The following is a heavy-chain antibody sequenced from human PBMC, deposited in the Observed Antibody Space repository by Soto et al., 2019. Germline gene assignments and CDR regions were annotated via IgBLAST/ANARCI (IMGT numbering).Heavy chain of an antibody. CDR2: TYPGDSDT. CDR1: GYSFDTYW. V-gene: IGHV5-51*01. CDR3: ERTSAAGKYYYGMEV. J-gene: IGHJ6*02. D-gene: IGHD6-13*01. Sequence: GESLKISCKGFGYSFDTYWIGWVRQLPGKGLEWIGITYPGDSDTRYSPSFQGQVTISADKSISTAYLQWSSLKASDTAMYYCERTSAAGKYYYGMEVWGQGTTVTVSS.